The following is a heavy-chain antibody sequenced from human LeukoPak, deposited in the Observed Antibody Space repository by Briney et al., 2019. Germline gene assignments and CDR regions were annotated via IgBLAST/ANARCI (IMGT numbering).Heavy chain of an antibody. J-gene: IGHJ3*02. CDR3: TTVITVTNIDVFDI. V-gene: IGHV3-15*01. Sequence: PGGSLRLSCAASGFTFINAWMAWVRQAPGKGLEWVGRIKAKAHGGTIEYAAPVKGRFTISRDDSKNTLYLQMSSLKTEDTAVYYCTTVITVTNIDVFDIWGQGTMVTVSS. CDR2: IKAKAHGGTI. D-gene: IGHD4-17*01. CDR1: GFTFINAW.